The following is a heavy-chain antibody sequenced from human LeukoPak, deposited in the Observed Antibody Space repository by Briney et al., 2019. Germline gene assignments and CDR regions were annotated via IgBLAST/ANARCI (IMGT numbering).Heavy chain of an antibody. Sequence: KPSETLSLTCAVYGGSFSGYYWSWIRQPPGKGLEWIGEINHSGSTNYNPSLKSRVTISVDTSKNQFSLKLNSVTAAVTAVYYCARVDIVVVPAAAYYYYYGMDVWGQGTTVTVSS. CDR1: GGSFSGYY. CDR2: INHSGST. CDR3: ARVDIVVVPAAAYYYYYGMDV. J-gene: IGHJ6*02. D-gene: IGHD2-2*01. V-gene: IGHV4-34*01.